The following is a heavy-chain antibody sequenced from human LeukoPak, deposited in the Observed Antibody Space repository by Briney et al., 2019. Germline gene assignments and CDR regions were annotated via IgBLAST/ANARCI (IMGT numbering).Heavy chain of an antibody. CDR2: IIPIFGTA. D-gene: IGHD6-13*01. CDR3: ATPRAAASYNYYYYYMDV. CDR1: GGTFSSYA. V-gene: IGHV1-69*01. J-gene: IGHJ6*03. Sequence: VASVKVSCKASGGTFSSYAISWVRQAPGQGLEWMGGIIPIFGTANYAQKFQGRVTITADESTSTAHMELSSLRSEDTAVYYCATPRAAASYNYYYYYMDVWGKGTTVTVSS.